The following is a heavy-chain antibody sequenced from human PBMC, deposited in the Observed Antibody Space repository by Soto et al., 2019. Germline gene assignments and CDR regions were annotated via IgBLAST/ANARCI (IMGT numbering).Heavy chain of an antibody. D-gene: IGHD3-9*01. CDR2: INPSGGST. Sequence: GSSVKVSCKASGYTFTSYYMHWVRQAPGQGLEWMGIINPSGGSTSYAQKFQGRVTMTRDTSTSTVYMELSSLRSEDTAVYYCARDTPDILTIFADSGQGTLVTVDS. CDR3: ARDTPDILTIFAD. V-gene: IGHV1-46*01. J-gene: IGHJ4*02. CDR1: GYTFTSYY.